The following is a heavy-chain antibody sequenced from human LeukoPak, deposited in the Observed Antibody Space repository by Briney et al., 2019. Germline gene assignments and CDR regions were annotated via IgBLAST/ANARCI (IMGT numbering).Heavy chain of an antibody. J-gene: IGHJ4*02. V-gene: IGHV3-23*01. D-gene: IGHD2-15*01. CDR2: ISGSGGST. Sequence: GGSLRLSCAASGFTFSSYAMSWVRQAPGKGLEWVSAISGSGGSTYYADSVKGRFTISRDNSKNTLYLQMNSLRAEDTAVYYCAKDLGYCSGGSCYRFDYWGQGTLVTVSS. CDR1: GFTFSSYA. CDR3: AKDLGYCSGGSCYRFDY.